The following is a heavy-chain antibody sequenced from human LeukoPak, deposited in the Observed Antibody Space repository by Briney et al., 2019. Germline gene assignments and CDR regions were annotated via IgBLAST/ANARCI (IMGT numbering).Heavy chain of an antibody. CDR1: GFTFSNAW. Sequence: PGGSLRLSCAASGFTFSNAWMSWVRQAPGKGLEWVGRIKSKTDGGTTDYAAPVKGRFTISRDDSKNTLYLQMNSLKTEDTAVYYCTTEVGAASTPFDYWGQGTLVIVSS. D-gene: IGHD1-26*01. CDR2: IKSKTDGGTT. CDR3: TTEVGAASTPFDY. J-gene: IGHJ4*02. V-gene: IGHV3-15*05.